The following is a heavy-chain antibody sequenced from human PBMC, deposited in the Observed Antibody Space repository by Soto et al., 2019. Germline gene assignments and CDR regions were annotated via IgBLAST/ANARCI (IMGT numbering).Heavy chain of an antibody. CDR2: IYFTGNT. CDR3: AGQTFTIAAASYGRSNWFDP. J-gene: IGHJ5*02. CDR1: GGSISSSSHF. Sequence: SETLSLTCTVSGGSISSSSHFWGWVRQPPGKGLEWIGTIYFTGNTYYTPSLKSRLTMSIDTSKNEFSLRLNSVTAADTAVYYCAGQTFTIAAASYGRSNWFDPWGPGTLVTVSS. V-gene: IGHV4-39*01. D-gene: IGHD6-25*01.